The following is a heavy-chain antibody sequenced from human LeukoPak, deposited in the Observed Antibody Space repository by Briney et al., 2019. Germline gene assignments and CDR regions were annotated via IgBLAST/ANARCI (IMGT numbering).Heavy chain of an antibody. J-gene: IGHJ5*01. CDR1: GGSISSSNSY. V-gene: IGHV4-39*01. CDR2: VYNSGGT. Sequence: SETLSLTCTVPGGSISSSNSYWGWIRQPPGTGLEWIGGVYNSGGTSYSPSLKSRVIISKDTSKDQVSLRLSSVTVADTAVYYCARHRVVGTTRGRGFDSWGQGTLVIVSS. D-gene: IGHD1-26*01. CDR3: ARHRVVGTTRGRGFDS.